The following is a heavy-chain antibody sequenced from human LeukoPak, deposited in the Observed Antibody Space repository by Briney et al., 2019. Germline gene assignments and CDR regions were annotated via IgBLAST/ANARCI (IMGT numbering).Heavy chain of an antibody. D-gene: IGHD4-11*01. J-gene: IGHJ3*02. V-gene: IGHV3-30*04. CDR1: GFTFSSYA. CDR2: ISYDGSSK. Sequence: PGRSLRLSCAASGFTFSSYAMYWVRQAPGRGLEWVAVISYDGSSKYSADSVKGRFTISRDNSKNTLYLQMNSLRADDTAVYYCASDREAYSNPMKDGAFDMWGQGTMVTVSS. CDR3: ASDREAYSNPMKDGAFDM.